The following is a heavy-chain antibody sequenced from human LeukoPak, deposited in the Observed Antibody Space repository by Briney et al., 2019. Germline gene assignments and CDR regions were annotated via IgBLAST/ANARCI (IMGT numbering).Heavy chain of an antibody. Sequence: ASVKVSCKASGYTFTAYYIHWVGQAPGQGLEWMAWINPNSGDTYSAPQFQGRVTMTRDTSISTASMELSWLSSDDTAVYYCATGVATAFTYWGQGTLVTVSS. CDR3: ATGVATAFTY. D-gene: IGHD5-18*01. J-gene: IGHJ4*02. CDR1: GYTFTAYY. V-gene: IGHV1-2*02. CDR2: INPNSGDT.